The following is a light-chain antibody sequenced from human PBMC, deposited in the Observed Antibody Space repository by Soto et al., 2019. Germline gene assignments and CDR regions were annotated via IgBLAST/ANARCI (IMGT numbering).Light chain of an antibody. CDR1: KLGRKY. V-gene: IGLV3-1*01. CDR3: QAWDSSTAV. CDR2: EDT. Sequence: SYELTQPPSVSVSPGQTASNTCSGDKLGRKYTSWYQQKSGQSPVLVIYEDTKRPSGIPERFSGSNSGNTATLTISGTQAVDEADYYCQAWDSSTAVFGGGTKLTVL. J-gene: IGLJ2*01.